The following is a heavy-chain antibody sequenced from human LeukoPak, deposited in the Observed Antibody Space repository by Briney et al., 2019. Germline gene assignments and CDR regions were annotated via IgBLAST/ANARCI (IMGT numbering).Heavy chain of an antibody. V-gene: IGHV3-21*01. CDR1: GFTFRIYS. D-gene: IGHD1-7*01. J-gene: IGHJ4*02. Sequence: GGSLRLSCAASGFTFRIYSMNWVRQAPGKGLEWVSFISSSSSYIYYADSVKGRFTISRDSAKNSLYLQMNSLRAEDTAVYYCARGGTTWAKIDYWGQGTLVTVSS. CDR3: ARGGTTWAKIDY. CDR2: ISSSSSYI.